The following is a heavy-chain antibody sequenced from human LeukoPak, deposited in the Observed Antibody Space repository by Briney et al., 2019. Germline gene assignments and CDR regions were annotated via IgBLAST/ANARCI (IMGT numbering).Heavy chain of an antibody. D-gene: IGHD2-21*02. Sequence: GGSLRLSCAASGFSFRSYFMHWVRQAPGKGLVWVSRINSDGTYTEYEDSVKGRFTISRDNAKDTLYLQVNSLRAEGTAVYYCAITVDCRATTDCYSYFHHWGQGTLVTVAS. CDR2: INSDGTYT. CDR1: GFSFRSYF. CDR3: AITVDCRATTDCYSYFHH. V-gene: IGHV3-74*03. J-gene: IGHJ1*01.